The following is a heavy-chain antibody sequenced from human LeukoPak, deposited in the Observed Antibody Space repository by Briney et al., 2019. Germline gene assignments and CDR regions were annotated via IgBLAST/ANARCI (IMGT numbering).Heavy chain of an antibody. D-gene: IGHD3-3*01. CDR3: AKDAFSYNGVFDPSDI. CDR1: ELTFSSYG. J-gene: IGHJ3*02. Sequence: GGSLRLSSAASELTFSSYGMSWVRQAPGKGLEWVSGISGSGGSTYYADSVKGRFTISRDNSKNTMSLQMNSLRVEDTAVYYCAKDAFSYNGVFDPSDIWGQGTMVTVSS. CDR2: ISGSGGST. V-gene: IGHV3-23*01.